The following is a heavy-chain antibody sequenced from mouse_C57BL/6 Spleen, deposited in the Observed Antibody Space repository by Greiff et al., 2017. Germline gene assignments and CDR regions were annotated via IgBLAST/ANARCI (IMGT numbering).Heavy chain of an antibody. CDR3: AREGYYGSRPWFAY. J-gene: IGHJ3*01. D-gene: IGHD1-1*01. Sequence: QVHVKQSGAELVKPGASVKISCKASGYAFSSYWMNWVKQRPGKGLEWIGQIYPGDGDTNYNGKFKGKATLTADKSSSTAYMQLSSLTSEDSAVYFCAREGYYGSRPWFAYWGQGTLVTVSA. CDR1: GYAFSSYW. V-gene: IGHV1-80*01. CDR2: IYPGDGDT.